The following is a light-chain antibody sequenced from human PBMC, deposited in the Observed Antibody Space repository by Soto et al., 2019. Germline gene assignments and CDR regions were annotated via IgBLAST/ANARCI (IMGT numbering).Light chain of an antibody. CDR3: QQSYSAIT. CDR1: QSISSY. J-gene: IGKJ5*01. V-gene: IGKV1-39*01. Sequence: DIQMTQSPSSLSASVADRVTITCRASQSISSYLNWYQQKPGKAPKLLIYAASSLQSGVPSRFSGSGSGTDFTLTISRLQPDDFATYYCQQSYSAITFGQGTRLEIK. CDR2: AAS.